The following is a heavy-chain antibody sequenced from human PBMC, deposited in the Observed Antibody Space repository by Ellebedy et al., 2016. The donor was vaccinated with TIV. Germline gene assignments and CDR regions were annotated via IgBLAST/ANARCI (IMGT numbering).Heavy chain of an antibody. Sequence: AASVKVSCKASGYTFTIYYIHWVRQAAGKGLEWMGIINPGGGTTSFAQKFQGRVAMTRDTSTSTVYMELSSLRSEDTAVYYCARGYLYCSGTYPCYFEYWGQGTPVTVSS. J-gene: IGHJ4*02. CDR2: INPGGGTT. D-gene: IGHD3-10*01. V-gene: IGHV1-46*01. CDR3: ARGYLYCSGTYPCYFEY. CDR1: GYTFTIYY.